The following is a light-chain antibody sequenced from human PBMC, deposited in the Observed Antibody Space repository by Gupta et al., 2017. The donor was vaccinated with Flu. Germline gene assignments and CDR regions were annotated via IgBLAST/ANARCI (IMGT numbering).Light chain of an antibody. CDR3: QQDYSTPQT. V-gene: IGKV4-1*01. Sequence: SLGERATINCNSSQSCLSSSNNKNYLAWYQQKPGQPPKLLIYWASTRESGVPDRFSGGGSGTDFTLTISRLQAEDVAVYYCQQDYSTPQTFGQGTKVEIK. J-gene: IGKJ1*01. CDR1: QSCLSSSNNKNY. CDR2: WAS.